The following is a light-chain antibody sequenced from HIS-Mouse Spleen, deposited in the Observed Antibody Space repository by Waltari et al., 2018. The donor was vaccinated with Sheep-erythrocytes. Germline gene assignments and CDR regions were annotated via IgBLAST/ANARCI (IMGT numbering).Light chain of an antibody. CDR3: CSYAGSSTLV. V-gene: IGLV2-23*01. CDR2: EGS. CDR1: SSDVGGYNL. Sequence: QSALTQPASVSGSPGQSITISCTGTSSDVGGYNLFPWYQQHPGKAPKRMIYEGSKRPSGGSNRFSGSKSGNTASLTISGLQAEDEADYYCCSYAGSSTLVFGGGTKLTVL. J-gene: IGLJ3*02.